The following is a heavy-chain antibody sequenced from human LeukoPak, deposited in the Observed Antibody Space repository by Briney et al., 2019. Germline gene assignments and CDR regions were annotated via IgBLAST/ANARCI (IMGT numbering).Heavy chain of an antibody. CDR2: IYHSGST. V-gene: IGHV4-4*02. J-gene: IGHJ6*03. Sequence: PSETLSLTCAVSGGSISSSNWWSWVRQPPGKGLEWIGEIYHSGSTNYNPSLKSRVTISVDTSKNQFSLKLSSVTAADTAVYYCARRPYSSSSGLATYMDVWGKGTTVTVSS. CDR1: GGSISSSNW. CDR3: ARRPYSSSSGLATYMDV. D-gene: IGHD6-6*01.